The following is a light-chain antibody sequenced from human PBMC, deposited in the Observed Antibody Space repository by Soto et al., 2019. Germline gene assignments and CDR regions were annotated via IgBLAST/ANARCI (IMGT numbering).Light chain of an antibody. CDR1: SSDVGGYNY. V-gene: IGLV2-14*01. Sequence: QSVLTQPASVSGSPGQSITISCTGTSSDVGGYNYVSWYQHHPGKAPKLMISEVSNRPSGVSNRFSGSKSGNTASLTISGPQAEDEADYYCSSFTSSTAVVFGGGTQLTVL. CDR2: EVS. CDR3: SSFTSSTAVV. J-gene: IGLJ2*01.